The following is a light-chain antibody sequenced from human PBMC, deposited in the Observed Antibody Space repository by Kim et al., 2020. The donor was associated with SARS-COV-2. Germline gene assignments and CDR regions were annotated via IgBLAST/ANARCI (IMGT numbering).Light chain of an antibody. Sequence: QSALTQPASVSGSPGQSITISCTGTSSDVGGYNYVSWYQQHPGQAPKLMIYDVSNRPSGVSNRFSGSKSGNTASLTISGLQAEDEADYYCSSYTSSRTWVFGGGTQLTVL. CDR2: DVS. V-gene: IGLV2-14*03. J-gene: IGLJ3*02. CDR1: SSDVGGYNY. CDR3: SSYTSSRTWV.